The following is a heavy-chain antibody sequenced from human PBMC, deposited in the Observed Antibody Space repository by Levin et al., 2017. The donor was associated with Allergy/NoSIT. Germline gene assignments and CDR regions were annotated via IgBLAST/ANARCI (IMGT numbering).Heavy chain of an antibody. CDR2: INHSGST. V-gene: IGHV4-34*01. CDR3: AGSGSYRRVYYYYGMDV. J-gene: IGHJ6*02. D-gene: IGHD3-10*01. CDR1: GGSFSGYY. Sequence: KPSETLSLTCAVYGGSFSGYYWSWIRQPPGKGLEWIGEINHSGSTNYNPSLKSRVTISVDTSKNQFSLKLSSVTAADTAVYYCAGSGSYRRVYYYYGMDVWGQGTTVTVSS.